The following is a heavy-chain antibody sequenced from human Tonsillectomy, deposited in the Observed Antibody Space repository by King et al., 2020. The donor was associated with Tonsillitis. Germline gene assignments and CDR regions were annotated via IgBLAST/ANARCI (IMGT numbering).Heavy chain of an antibody. V-gene: IGHV3-30*19. J-gene: IGHJ4*02. CDR1: GFTFSSYG. Sequence: VQLVESGGGVVQPGRSLRLSCAASGFTFSSYGMHWVRQAPGKGLEWVAVVSYDGSNKYYADSVKGRFTISRDNSKNTLYLQMNSLRGEDTAVYYCAREGYYASGSYSAYWGQGTLVTVSS. D-gene: IGHD3-10*01. CDR2: VSYDGSNK. CDR3: AREGYYASGSYSAY.